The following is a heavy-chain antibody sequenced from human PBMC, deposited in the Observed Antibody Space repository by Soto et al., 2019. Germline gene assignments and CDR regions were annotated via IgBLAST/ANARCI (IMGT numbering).Heavy chain of an antibody. CDR2: IHYSGST. CDR3: ASYSSSSRWFDP. J-gene: IGHJ5*02. D-gene: IGHD6-6*01. Sequence: LSLTCTGSGGSISSGNSYWSWIRQHPGKCLEWIGYIHYSGSTYYNPSLKSRVTISVDTSKNQFSLKLSSVTAADTAVYYCASYSSSSRWFDPWGQGTLVTVSS. V-gene: IGHV4-31*03. CDR1: GGSISSGNSY.